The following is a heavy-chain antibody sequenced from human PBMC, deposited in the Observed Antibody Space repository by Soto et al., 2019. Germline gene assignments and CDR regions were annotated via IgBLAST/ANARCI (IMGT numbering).Heavy chain of an antibody. CDR1: GYTFTGYY. D-gene: IGHD4-17*01. Sequence: QVQLVQSGAEVKKPGASVKVSCKASGYTFTGYYMHWVRQAPGQGLEWMGWINPNSGGTNYAQKFQGWGTMTRDTSISTAYMELSRLRSDDTAVYYCARGATTVTTLGGWFDPWGQGTLVTVSS. J-gene: IGHJ5*02. CDR2: INPNSGGT. CDR3: ARGATTVTTLGGWFDP. V-gene: IGHV1-2*04.